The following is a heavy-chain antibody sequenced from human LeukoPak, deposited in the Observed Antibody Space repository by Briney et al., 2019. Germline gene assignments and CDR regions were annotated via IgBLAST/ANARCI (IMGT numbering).Heavy chain of an antibody. D-gene: IGHD3-22*01. Sequence: GGSLRLSCAASGFNLSSYWMSWVRQAPGKGLEWVANIKEDGSEKYYVDSVKSRFTISRDNSKNTLYLQMNSLRAEDTAVYYCAKDLDVEYYDSSGYYYRWGQGTLVTVSS. CDR1: GFNLSSYW. J-gene: IGHJ4*02. CDR3: AKDLDVEYYDSSGYYYR. CDR2: IKEDGSEK. V-gene: IGHV3-7*03.